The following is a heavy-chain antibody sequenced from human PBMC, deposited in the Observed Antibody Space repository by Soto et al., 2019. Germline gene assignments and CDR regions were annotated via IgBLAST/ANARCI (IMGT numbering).Heavy chain of an antibody. CDR2: MNPNSGNT. V-gene: IGHV1-8*01. D-gene: IGHD4-17*01. CDR3: ARWDYGYYARFDY. J-gene: IGHJ4*02. Sequence: QVQLVQSGAEVKKSGASVKVSCKASGYTLTSHDINWVRQATGQGLEWMGWMNPNSGNTGYAQKFQGRVTMTRNTSISTAYMEPSSLRSEDTAVYYCARWDYGYYARFDYWGQGTLVTVSS. CDR1: GYTLTSHD.